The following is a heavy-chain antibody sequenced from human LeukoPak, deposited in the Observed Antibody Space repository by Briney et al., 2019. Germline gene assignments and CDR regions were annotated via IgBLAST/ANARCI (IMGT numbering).Heavy chain of an antibody. CDR3: ARDEIAVADL. CDR2: IIPIFGTA. V-gene: IGHV1-69*06. D-gene: IGHD6-19*01. Sequence: GASVKVSFKASGGTFNIYAISWVRQAPGQGLEWMGGIIPIFGTANCAQKFQGRVTITADKSTSTAYMELSSLRSEDTAVYYCARDEIAVADLWGQGTMVTVSS. J-gene: IGHJ3*01. CDR1: GGTFNIYA.